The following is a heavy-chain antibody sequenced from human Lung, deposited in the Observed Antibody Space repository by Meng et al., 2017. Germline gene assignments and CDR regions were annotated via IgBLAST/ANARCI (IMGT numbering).Heavy chain of an antibody. CDR1: GYSFTNYG. D-gene: IGHD2-2*01. Sequence: QVHLVQSGPEVRKPGASVKVSCQASGYSFTNYGINWVRQAPGKGLEWMGWTSTYNSNRNYAQSLQGRVTMTTDTSTTTAYMELRSLKFDDTAVYYCARGRHCSSTTCYLSDSWGQGTLVTVSS. CDR3: ARGRHCSSTTCYLSDS. CDR2: TSTYNSNR. V-gene: IGHV1-18*01. J-gene: IGHJ4*02.